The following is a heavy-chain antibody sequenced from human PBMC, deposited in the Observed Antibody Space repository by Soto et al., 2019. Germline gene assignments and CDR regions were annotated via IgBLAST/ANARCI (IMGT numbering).Heavy chain of an antibody. J-gene: IGHJ4*02. CDR1: GYRFTDYN. V-gene: IGHV1-69-2*01. CDR2: VDPEDGET. D-gene: IGHD2-2*01. CDR3: VTDRSRRSWDY. Sequence: EVQLVQSGAEVKKPGATVKISCKVSGYRFTDYNMHWVQQAPGKGLEWMGLVDPEDGETIYAEKFQGRVTIIRDTSTDTAYMELRSLTPEDTAIYYCVTDRSRRSWDYWGRGTLVTVSS.